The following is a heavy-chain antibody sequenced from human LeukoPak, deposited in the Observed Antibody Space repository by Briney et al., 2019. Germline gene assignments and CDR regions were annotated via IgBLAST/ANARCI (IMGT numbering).Heavy chain of an antibody. CDR3: ATYRQVLLPFES. J-gene: IGHJ4*02. CDR1: GFTFTTFG. D-gene: IGHD2-8*02. Sequence: GGSLRLSCAASGFTFTTFGMHWVRQAPGKGLEWVAFMRYDGSNKYYADSVKGRFTISRDSSKNTLYLQMNSLRAEDTAIYYCATYRQVLLPFESWGQGTLVTVPS. V-gene: IGHV3-30*02. CDR2: MRYDGSNK.